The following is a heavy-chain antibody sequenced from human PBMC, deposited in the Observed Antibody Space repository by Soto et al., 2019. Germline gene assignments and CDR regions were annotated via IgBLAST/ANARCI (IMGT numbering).Heavy chain of an antibody. Sequence: EVQLVESGGGLVKPGGSLRLSCAASGFTFSSYSMNWVRQAPGKGLEWVSSISSSSSYIYYADSVKGRFTISRDNAKNSLYLQMISLRAEDTAVYYCARATSRYYYYYMDVWGKGTTVTVSS. V-gene: IGHV3-21*01. J-gene: IGHJ6*03. CDR3: ARATSRYYYYYMDV. CDR1: GFTFSSYS. CDR2: ISSSSSYI.